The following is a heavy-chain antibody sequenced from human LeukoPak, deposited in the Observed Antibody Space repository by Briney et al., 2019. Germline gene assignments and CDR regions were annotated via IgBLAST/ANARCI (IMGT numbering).Heavy chain of an antibody. CDR3: ARCVVPAAMRHKELYYFDY. D-gene: IGHD2-2*01. CDR2: INHSGST. CDR1: GGSFSGYY. Sequence: SETLSLTCAVYGGSFSGYYWSWIRQPPGKGLEWIGEINHSGSTNYDPSLKSRVTISVDTSKNQFSLKLSSVTAADTAVYYCARCVVPAAMRHKELYYFDYWGQGTLVTVSP. J-gene: IGHJ4*02. V-gene: IGHV4-34*01.